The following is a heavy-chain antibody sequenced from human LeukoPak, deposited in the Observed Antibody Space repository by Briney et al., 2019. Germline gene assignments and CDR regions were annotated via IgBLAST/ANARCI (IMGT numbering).Heavy chain of an antibody. V-gene: IGHV1-8*02. CDR1: GYTFTDYY. Sequence: ASVKVSCKASGYTFTDYYMHWVRQATGQGLEWMGWMNPNSGNTGYAQKFQGRVTMTRNTSISTAYMELSSLRSEDTAVYYCARGRGGATVFSYWGQGTLVTVSS. CDR2: MNPNSGNT. CDR3: ARGRGGATVFSY. J-gene: IGHJ4*02. D-gene: IGHD1-26*01.